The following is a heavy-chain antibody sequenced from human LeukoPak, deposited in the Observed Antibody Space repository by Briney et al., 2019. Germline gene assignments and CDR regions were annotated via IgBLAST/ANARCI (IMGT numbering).Heavy chain of an antibody. D-gene: IGHD3-16*01. CDR3: ARDKMGGADY. CDR2: IYHTGST. J-gene: IGHJ4*02. V-gene: IGHV4-38-2*02. CDR1: GYSISIAYY. Sequence: SETLSLTCAVSGYSISIAYYWGWMRQPPGKGLEWIGSIYHTGSTYYNPSLKSRVTISRDTSKNQFSLKLNSVTAADTAVYYCARDKMGGADYWGQGTLVTVSS.